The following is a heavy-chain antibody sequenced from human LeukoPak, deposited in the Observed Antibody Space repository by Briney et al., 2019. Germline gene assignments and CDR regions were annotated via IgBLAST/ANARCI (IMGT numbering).Heavy chain of an antibody. J-gene: IGHJ4*01. CDR2: IRYDGSNK. CDR1: GFTFSSYG. CDR3: AKDPSYHYDSSGYFGY. Sequence: GGSLRLSCAASGFTFSSYGMHWIRQAPGKGLEWVAFIRYDGSNKYYADSVKGRFTISRDNSKNTLYLQMNSLRAEDTAVYYCAKDPSYHYDSSGYFGYSGHGTLVTASS. D-gene: IGHD3-22*01. V-gene: IGHV3-30*02.